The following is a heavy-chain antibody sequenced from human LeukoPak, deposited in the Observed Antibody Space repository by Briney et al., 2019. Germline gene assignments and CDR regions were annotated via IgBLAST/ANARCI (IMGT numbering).Heavy chain of an antibody. CDR1: GYTFTGYY. Sequence: GASVKVSCMASGYTFTGYYMHWVRQAPGQGLEWMGWINPNSGGTNYAQKFQGRVTMTRDTSISTAYMELSRLRSDDTAVYYCARLEDGGYDSNWYFDLWGRGTLLTVSS. V-gene: IGHV1-2*02. CDR3: ARLEDGGYDSNWYFDL. CDR2: INPNSGGT. J-gene: IGHJ2*01. D-gene: IGHD5-12*01.